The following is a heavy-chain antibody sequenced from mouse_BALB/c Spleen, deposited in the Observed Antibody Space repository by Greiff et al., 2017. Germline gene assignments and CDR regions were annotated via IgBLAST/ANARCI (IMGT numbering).Heavy chain of an antibody. CDR3: ARGGDKVYYYAMDY. V-gene: IGHV1-9*01. D-gene: IGHD3-3*01. Sequence: VQLQQSGAELMKPGASVKISCKATGYTFSSYWIEWVKQRPGHGLEWIGEILPGSGSTNYNEKFKGKATFTADTSSNTAYMQLSSLTSEDSAVYSCARGGDKVYYYAMDYWGQGTSVTVSS. J-gene: IGHJ4*01. CDR1: GYTFSSYW. CDR2: ILPGSGST.